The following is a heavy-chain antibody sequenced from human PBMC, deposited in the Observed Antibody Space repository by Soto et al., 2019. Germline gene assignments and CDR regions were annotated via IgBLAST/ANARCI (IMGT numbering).Heavy chain of an antibody. D-gene: IGHD1-7*01. J-gene: IGHJ6*02. Sequence: QVQLQESGPGLVKPSETLSLTCTVSGGSVSSGSYFWSWFRQPPGKGREWLGYIYYTGSTNYNPYLKSRVTMSLDTSKNQFSLKLSSVTAADAAVYYCARDRAGTTASYNGMDVWGRGSTVTVSS. CDR3: ARDRAGTTASYNGMDV. V-gene: IGHV4-61*01. CDR2: IYYTGST. CDR1: GGSVSSGSYF.